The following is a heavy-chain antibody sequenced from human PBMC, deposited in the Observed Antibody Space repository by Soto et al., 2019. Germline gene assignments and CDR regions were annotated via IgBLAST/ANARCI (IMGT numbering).Heavy chain of an antibody. CDR2: INPNSGGT. J-gene: IGHJ5*02. V-gene: IGHV1-2*02. CDR3: ARGYDSSGYYLNWFDP. Sequence: ASVKVSCKASGYTFTGYYMHWVRQAPGQGLEWMGWINPNSGGTNYAQKFQGRVTMTRDTSISTAYMELSRLRSDDTAVYYCARGYDSSGYYLNWFDPWGQGTLVTVSS. CDR1: GYTFTGYY. D-gene: IGHD3-22*01.